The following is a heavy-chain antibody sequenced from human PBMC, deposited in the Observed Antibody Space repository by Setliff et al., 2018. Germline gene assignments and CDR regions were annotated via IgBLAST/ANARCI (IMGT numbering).Heavy chain of an antibody. D-gene: IGHD3-10*01. CDR1: GFTFSSYE. J-gene: IGHJ5*02. CDR3: AKNGFGVVALGVNNWFDP. V-gene: IGHV3-23*01. CDR2: ISGSGGST. Sequence: GGSLRLSCAASGFTFSSYEMNWVRQAPGKGLEWVSAISGSGGSTYYADSVKGRFTISRDNSKNTLYLQMNSLRAEDMAVYYCAKNGFGVVALGVNNWFDPWGQGTLVTVSS.